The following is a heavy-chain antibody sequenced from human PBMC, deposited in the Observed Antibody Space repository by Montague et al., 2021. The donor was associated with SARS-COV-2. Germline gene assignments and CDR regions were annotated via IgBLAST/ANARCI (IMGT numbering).Heavy chain of an antibody. V-gene: IGHV3-13*01. D-gene: IGHD3-22*01. CDR2: IGTAGNT. CDR1: GFTFSSYD. CDR3: ARASYDSSGYYVWFDP. Sequence: SLRLSCAASGFTFSSYDMHWVRQATGKGLEWVSAIGTAGNTYYPGSVKGRYTISRENANNSLYLQMNSLRGGDTAVYYCARASYDSSGYYVWFDPWGQGTLVTVSS. J-gene: IGHJ5*02.